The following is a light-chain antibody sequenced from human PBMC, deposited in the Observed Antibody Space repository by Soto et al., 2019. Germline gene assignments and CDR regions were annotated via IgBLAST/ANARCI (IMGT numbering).Light chain of an antibody. V-gene: IGKV3-11*01. J-gene: IGKJ1*01. CDR2: DAS. Sequence: EIVLTQSPVTLSLSPGERYTLSCMASQSVSSYLAWYQQKPGQAPRLLIYDASNRATGIPARFSGSGSGTDFTLTISYLEPEDFAVYYCQQYGSSQWTVGQGTQVDIK. CDR3: QQYGSSQWT. CDR1: QSVSSY.